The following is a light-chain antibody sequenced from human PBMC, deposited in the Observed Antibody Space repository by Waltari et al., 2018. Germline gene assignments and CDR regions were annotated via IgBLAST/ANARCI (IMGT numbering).Light chain of an antibody. CDR2: LGS. J-gene: IGKJ1*01. V-gene: IGKV2-28*01. Sequence: EIVVTQSPLSLPATPGEPASISCRSSQSLLHRNGSNYLDWYLQKPGQSPQLLIYLGSNRASGVSDRFSGTGSGTEFTLRISRVEAEDVGVYYCMQSLQTLWTFGPGTKVEIK. CDR1: QSLLHRNGSNY. CDR3: MQSLQTLWT.